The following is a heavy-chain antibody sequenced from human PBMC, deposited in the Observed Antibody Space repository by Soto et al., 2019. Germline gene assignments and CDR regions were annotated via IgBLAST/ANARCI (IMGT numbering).Heavy chain of an antibody. CDR1: GGSIISGGYS. CDR2: IYHSGST. J-gene: IGHJ4*02. V-gene: IGHV4-30-2*01. CDR3: ATAPGPY. Sequence: SETLSLTCAVSGGSIISGGYSWSWIRQPPGKGLEWIGYIYHSGSTYYNPSLKSRVTISVDRSKNQFSLKLSSVTAADTAVYYCATAPGPYWGQGTLVTVSS.